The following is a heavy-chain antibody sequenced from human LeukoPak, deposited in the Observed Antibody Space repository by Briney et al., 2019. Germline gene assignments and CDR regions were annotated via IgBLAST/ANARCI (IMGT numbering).Heavy chain of an antibody. Sequence: GRSLRLSCTASGFTFRNYGMNWVRQAPGKGLEWVAGIWYDGSNKDYVDSVKGRFTISRDNSKNTLYLEMNSLTVEDTAVYYCGKGRGGSSNGGSDYWGQGTQVTVSS. CDR3: GKGRGGSSNGGSDY. V-gene: IGHV3-33*06. CDR1: GFTFRNYG. D-gene: IGHD7-27*01. CDR2: IWYDGSNK. J-gene: IGHJ4*02.